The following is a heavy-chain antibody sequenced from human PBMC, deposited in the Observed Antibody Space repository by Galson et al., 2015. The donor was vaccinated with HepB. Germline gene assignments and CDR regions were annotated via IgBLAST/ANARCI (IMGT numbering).Heavy chain of an antibody. CDR1: GFTFSNYA. CDR2: ISGSGGST. CDR3: ARAGNYRFDF. J-gene: IGHJ4*02. V-gene: IGHV3-23*01. Sequence: SLRLSCAASGFTFSNYAMSWVRQAPGKGLEWVSVISGSGGSTYYADSVRGRFTISRDNAKNTLYLQMSSLRADDTAIYYCARAGNYRFDFWGQGTLVTVSS. D-gene: IGHD3-3*01.